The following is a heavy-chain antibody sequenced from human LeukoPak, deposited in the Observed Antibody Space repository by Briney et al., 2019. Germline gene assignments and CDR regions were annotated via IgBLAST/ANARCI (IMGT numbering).Heavy chain of an antibody. J-gene: IGHJ4*02. Sequence: PGGSLRLSCAASGFTFSNEMNWVRQAPGKGLEWVSYISSSGSTIYYADSVKGRFTISRDNAKNSLYLQMNSLRAEDTAVYYCARVTYGSGTYGAFDYWGQGTLVTVSS. CDR3: ARVTYGSGTYGAFDY. CDR2: ISSSGSTI. CDR1: GFTFSNE. V-gene: IGHV3-48*03. D-gene: IGHD3-10*01.